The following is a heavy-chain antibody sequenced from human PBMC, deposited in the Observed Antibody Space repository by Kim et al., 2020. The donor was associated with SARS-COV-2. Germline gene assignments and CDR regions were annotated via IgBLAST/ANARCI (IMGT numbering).Heavy chain of an antibody. D-gene: IGHD5-18*01. Sequence: YSQQFQGQVTNTRATSASTTYMELSSLRSEDTAVYYCARELIQLWLLFDYWGQGTLVTVSS. J-gene: IGHJ4*02. V-gene: IGHV1-3*01. CDR3: ARELIQLWLLFDY.